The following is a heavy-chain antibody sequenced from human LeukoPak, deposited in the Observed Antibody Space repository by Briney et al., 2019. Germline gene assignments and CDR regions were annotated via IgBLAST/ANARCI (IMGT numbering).Heavy chain of an antibody. CDR3: ARAHNWKYGTFDY. Sequence: GGSLRLSCAASGFTFSTYSMNWVRQAPGKGLEWVSSISSSSSYIYYADSVKGRFTISRDNAKNSLYLQMNSLRAEDTAVYYCARAHNWKYGTFDYWGQGTLVTVSS. D-gene: IGHD1-7*01. CDR1: GFTFSTYS. CDR2: ISSSSSYI. V-gene: IGHV3-21*01. J-gene: IGHJ4*02.